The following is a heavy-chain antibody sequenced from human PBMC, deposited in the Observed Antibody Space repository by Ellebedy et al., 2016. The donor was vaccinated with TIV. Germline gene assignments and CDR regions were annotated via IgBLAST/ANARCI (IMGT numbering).Heavy chain of an antibody. V-gene: IGHV3-66*01. CDR3: ARDPGGGGDFGDNWFDP. CDR1: GIIVSDYF. J-gene: IGHJ5*02. D-gene: IGHD2-21*01. Sequence: PGGSLRLSREASGIIVSDYFMNWVRQAPGKGLEWVSVLYPDAKTNYTDSVNGRFIVSRDSSKNTLYLQMNSLTAEDTAVYYCARDPGGGGDFGDNWFDPWGQGTLVTVSS. CDR2: LYPDAKT.